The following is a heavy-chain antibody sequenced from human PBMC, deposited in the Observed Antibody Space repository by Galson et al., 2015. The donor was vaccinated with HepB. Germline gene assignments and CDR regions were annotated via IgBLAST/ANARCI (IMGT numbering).Heavy chain of an antibody. J-gene: IGHJ4*02. Sequence: SLRLSCAASGFTFSRYAIHWVRQAPGKGLEWIAVISYDGNDKFYANSVKGRFTLSRDISNNAQYLHMNSLRPEDTAVYFCARGALGYCSATTCVLGDYWGQGTLVTVSS. CDR3: ARGALGYCSATTCVLGDY. CDR1: GFTFSRYA. CDR2: ISYDGNDK. D-gene: IGHD2-2*01. V-gene: IGHV3-30-3*01.